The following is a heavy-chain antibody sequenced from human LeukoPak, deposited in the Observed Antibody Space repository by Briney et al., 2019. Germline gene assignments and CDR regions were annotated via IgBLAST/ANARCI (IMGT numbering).Heavy chain of an antibody. J-gene: IGHJ5*02. D-gene: IGHD4-17*01. CDR3: ARDSYGDYNNWFDP. CDR1: GYTFTSYD. CDR2: INPNSGGT. V-gene: IGHV1-2*02. Sequence: ASVKVSCKASGYTFTSYDINWVRQATGQGLEWMGWINPNSGGTNYAQKFQGRVTMTRDTSISTAYMELSRLRSDDTAVYYCARDSYGDYNNWFDPWGQGTLVTVSS.